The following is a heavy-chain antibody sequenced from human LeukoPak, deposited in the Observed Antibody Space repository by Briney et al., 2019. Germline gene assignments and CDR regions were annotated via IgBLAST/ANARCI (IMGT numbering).Heavy chain of an antibody. V-gene: IGHV4-39*01. CDR2: IYYSGST. Sequence: PSETLSLTCTVSGGSISSSSYYWGWIRQPPGKGLERIGSIYYSGSTYYNPSLKSRVTISVDTSKNQFSLKLSSVTAADTAVYYCARQTRYPLYYMDVWGKGTTVTISS. CDR1: GGSISSSSYY. J-gene: IGHJ6*03. CDR3: ARQTRYPLYYMDV. D-gene: IGHD1-14*01.